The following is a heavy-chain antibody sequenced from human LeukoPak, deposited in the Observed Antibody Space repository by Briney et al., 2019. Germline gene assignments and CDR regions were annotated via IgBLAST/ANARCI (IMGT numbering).Heavy chain of an antibody. CDR2: VTGSGDIT. Sequence: GGSLRLSCAASGFTFSTYAMSWVRQAPGKGLEWVSTVTGSGDITIYPDSVKGRFTISRDNSKNTLYLQMNSLRAEDTALYYCAKHQGSSRSNWCFDLWGRGTLVPVSS. D-gene: IGHD3-22*01. V-gene: IGHV3-23*01. CDR1: GFTFSTYA. CDR3: AKHQGSSRSNWCFDL. J-gene: IGHJ2*01.